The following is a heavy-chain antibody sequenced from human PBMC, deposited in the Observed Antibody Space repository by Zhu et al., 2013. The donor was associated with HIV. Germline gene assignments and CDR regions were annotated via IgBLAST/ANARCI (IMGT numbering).Heavy chain of an antibody. V-gene: IGHV1-69*01. D-gene: IGHD3-22*01. J-gene: IGHJ4*02. CDR3: ARAGAPTYYDSSGYYYDY. Sequence: QVQLVQSGAEVKKPGSSVKVSCKASGGTFSSYAISWVRQAPGQGLEWMGGIIPIFGTANYAQKFQGRVTITADESTSTAYMELSSLRSEDTAVYYCARAGAPTYYDSSGYYYDYWGQGNPGHRLL. CDR1: GGTFSSYA. CDR2: IIPIFGTA.